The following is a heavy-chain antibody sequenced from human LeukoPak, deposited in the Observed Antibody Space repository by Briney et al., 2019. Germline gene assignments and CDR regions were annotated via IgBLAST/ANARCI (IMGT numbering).Heavy chain of an antibody. CDR3: AKQYDFWSGPDY. CDR1: GFTFSSYG. J-gene: IGHJ4*02. D-gene: IGHD3-3*01. CDR2: ISYDGSNK. Sequence: GGSLRLSCAASGFTFSSYGMHCVRQAPGKGLEWVAVISYDGSNKYYADSVKGRFTISRDNSKNTLYLQMNSLRVEDTAVYYCAKQYDFWSGPDYWGQGTLVTVSS. V-gene: IGHV3-30*18.